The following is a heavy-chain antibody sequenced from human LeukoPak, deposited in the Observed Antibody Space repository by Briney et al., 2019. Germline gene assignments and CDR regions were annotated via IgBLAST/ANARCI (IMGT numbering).Heavy chain of an antibody. CDR3: ARYLAAGYFDL. Sequence: PSETLSLTCTVSGGSIVSYYWSWIRQPPGKGLEWIGYIYYTGSTNYNPSLKSRVTISVDTSKNQLSLKLSSVTAADAAVYYCARYLAAGYFDLRGRGTLVTVSS. CDR2: IYYTGST. V-gene: IGHV4-59*08. CDR1: GGSIVSYY. J-gene: IGHJ2*01. D-gene: IGHD6-25*01.